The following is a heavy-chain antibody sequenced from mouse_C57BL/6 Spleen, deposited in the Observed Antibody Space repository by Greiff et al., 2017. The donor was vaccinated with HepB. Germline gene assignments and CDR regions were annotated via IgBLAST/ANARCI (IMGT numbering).Heavy chain of an antibody. V-gene: IGHV1-55*01. J-gene: IGHJ4*01. CDR1: GYTFTSYW. D-gene: IGHD2-3*01. CDR2: IYPGSGST. Sequence: VQLQQPGAELVKPGASVKMSCKASGYTFTSYWITWVKQRPGQGLEWIGDIYPGSGSTNYNEKFKSKATLTVDTSSSTAYMQLSSLTSEDSAVYYCARRIYDGYYVGSMDYWGQGTSVTVSS. CDR3: ARRIYDGYYVGSMDY.